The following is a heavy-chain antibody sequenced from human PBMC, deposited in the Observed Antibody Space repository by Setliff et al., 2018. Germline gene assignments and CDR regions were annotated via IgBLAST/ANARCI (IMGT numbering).Heavy chain of an antibody. J-gene: IGHJ5*02. D-gene: IGHD3-10*01. V-gene: IGHV4-61*05. CDR2: IYYTGTT. CDR3: AKADEGPRRASGSYYPLLRFDP. CDR1: GGPISSSNYY. Sequence: PSETLSLTCTVSGGPISSSNYYWGWIRQPPGKELEWIGYIYYTGTTNYNPSLKSRVTISVDTSKNQFSLKLSSVTAADTALYYCAKADEGPRRASGSYYPLLRFDPWGQGTLVTVSS.